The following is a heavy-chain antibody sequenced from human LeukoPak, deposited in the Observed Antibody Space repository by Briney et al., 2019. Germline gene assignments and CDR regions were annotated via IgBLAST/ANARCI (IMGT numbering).Heavy chain of an antibody. Sequence: SGGSLRLSCAASGFTFSSYAMSWVRQAPGKGLEWVSAISGSGGSTYYADSVKGRFTISRDNSKNTLYLQMNSLRAEDTAVYYCAKNSESGSYSHFDYWGQGTLVTVSS. V-gene: IGHV3-23*01. CDR1: GFTFSSYA. CDR3: AKNSESGSYSHFDY. D-gene: IGHD1-26*01. J-gene: IGHJ4*02. CDR2: ISGSGGST.